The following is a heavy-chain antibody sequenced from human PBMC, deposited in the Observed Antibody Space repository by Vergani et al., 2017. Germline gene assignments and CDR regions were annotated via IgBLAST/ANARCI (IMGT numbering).Heavy chain of an antibody. Sequence: QVQLVESGGGVVQPGRSLRLSCTPSSFKLGDYGMHWVRQAQGRGLEWVSMTGYEGNNNYYADSVKGRFTISKDISKNTLYLQMNSLRGDDTAGYYCARETRDTPSSLDYWGQGTLVTVSS. CDR1: SFKLGDYG. CDR3: ARETRDTPSSLDY. J-gene: IGHJ4*02. D-gene: IGHD5-24*01. V-gene: IGHV3-33*01. CDR2: TGYEGNNN.